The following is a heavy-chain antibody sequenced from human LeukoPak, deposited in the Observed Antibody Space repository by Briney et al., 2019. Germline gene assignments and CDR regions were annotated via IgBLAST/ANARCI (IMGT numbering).Heavy chain of an antibody. D-gene: IGHD1-26*01. Sequence: ASVNVSCKPSGYTFTVYDVNWVRQATGQGLEWMGWMNLNTGDTGYARKFQGRVTITRNSSIDTAYMELSGLRSEDTAVYYCTRGSLSGSSRDYWGQGTLLTVSS. J-gene: IGHJ4*02. CDR2: MNLNTGDT. V-gene: IGHV1-8*01. CDR3: TRGSLSGSSRDY. CDR1: GYTFTVYD.